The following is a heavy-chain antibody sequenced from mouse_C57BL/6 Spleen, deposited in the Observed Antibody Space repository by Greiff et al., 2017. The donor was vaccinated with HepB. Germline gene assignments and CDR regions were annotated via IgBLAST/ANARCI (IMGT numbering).Heavy chain of an antibody. J-gene: IGHJ4*01. CDR1: GYSITSGYY. CDR3: ASPIYYGYDNAMDY. CDR2: ISYDGSN. V-gene: IGHV3-6*01. D-gene: IGHD2-2*01. Sequence: ESGPGLVKPSQSLSLTCSVTGYSITSGYYWNWIRQFPGNKLEWMGYISYDGSNNYNPSLKNRISITRDTSKNQFFLKLNSVTTEDTATYYCASPIYYGYDNAMDYWGQGTSVTVSS.